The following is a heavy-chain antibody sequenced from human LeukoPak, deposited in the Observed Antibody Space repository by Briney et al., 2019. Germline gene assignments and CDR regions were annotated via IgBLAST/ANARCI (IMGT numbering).Heavy chain of an antibody. CDR3: VRGDGVEVPATRLLGY. J-gene: IGHJ4*02. CDR1: GFIFSDYP. Sequence: GGSLRLSCVASGFIFSDYPMHWVRQAPGKGLEWVAVISYGGSEKYYADSVKGRFTISRDTSKNTLYLQMNSLRTEDSAVYYCVRGDGVEVPATRLLGYWGQGTLVTVSS. D-gene: IGHD2-2*01. V-gene: IGHV3-30*04. CDR2: ISYGGSEK.